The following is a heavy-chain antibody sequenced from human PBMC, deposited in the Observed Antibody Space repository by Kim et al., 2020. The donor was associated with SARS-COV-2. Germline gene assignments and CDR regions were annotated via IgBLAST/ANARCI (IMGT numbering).Heavy chain of an antibody. V-gene: IGHV3-11*06. CDR2: ISSSSSYT. Sequence: GGSLRLSCAASGFTFSDYYMSWIRQAPGKGLEWVSYISSSSSYTNYADSVKGRFTISRDNAKNSLYLQMNSLRAEDTAVYYCARELRVTTVVGYYYYGMDVWGQGTTVTVSS. CDR1: GFTFSDYY. D-gene: IGHD2-2*01. CDR3: ARELRVTTVVGYYYYGMDV. J-gene: IGHJ6*02.